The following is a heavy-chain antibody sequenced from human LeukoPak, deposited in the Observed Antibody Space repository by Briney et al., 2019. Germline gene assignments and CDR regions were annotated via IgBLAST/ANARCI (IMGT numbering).Heavy chain of an antibody. CDR3: ARGSTMVRGVMNY. Sequence: PGGSLRLSCAASGFTFSSYEMNWVRQAPGKGLEWVSYISSSGSTIYYANSVKGRFTISRDNAKNSLYLQMNSLRAEDTAVYYCARGSTMVRGVMNYWGQGTLVTVSS. J-gene: IGHJ4*02. CDR1: GFTFSSYE. CDR2: ISSSGSTI. V-gene: IGHV3-48*03. D-gene: IGHD3-10*01.